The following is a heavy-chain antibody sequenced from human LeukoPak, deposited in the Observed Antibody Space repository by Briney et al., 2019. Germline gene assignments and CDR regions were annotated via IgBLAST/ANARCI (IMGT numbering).Heavy chain of an antibody. Sequence: PGGSLRLSCAASGFTFSPYAMHWVRQAPGKGLEWVAVISYDGSNKYYADSVKGRFTISRDNSKNTLYLEVNSLRGEDTALYYCARGKHRMAADIYYFDYWGQGTLVTVSS. D-gene: IGHD6-13*01. CDR1: GFTFSPYA. J-gene: IGHJ4*02. CDR3: ARGKHRMAADIYYFDY. CDR2: ISYDGSNK. V-gene: IGHV3-30-3*01.